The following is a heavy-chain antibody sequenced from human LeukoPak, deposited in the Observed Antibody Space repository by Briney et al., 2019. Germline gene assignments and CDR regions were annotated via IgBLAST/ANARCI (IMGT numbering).Heavy chain of an antibody. V-gene: IGHV1-18*01. CDR1: GYTFTSYG. CDR3: ARRDSRNDYGDYGWVY. J-gene: IGHJ4*02. Sequence: ASVKVSCKASGYTFTSYGISWVRQAPGQGLEWMGWISAYNGNTNYAQKLQGRVTMTTDTSTSTAYMELRSLRSDDTAVYYCARRDSRNDYGDYGWVYWGQGSLVTDSS. CDR2: ISAYNGNT. D-gene: IGHD4-17*01.